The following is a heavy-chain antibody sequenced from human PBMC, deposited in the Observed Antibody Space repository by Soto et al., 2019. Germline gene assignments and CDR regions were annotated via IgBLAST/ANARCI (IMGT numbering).Heavy chain of an antibody. D-gene: IGHD3-16*01. CDR3: ARDYGVADFRGYYAY. V-gene: IGHV3-33*01. Sequence: GGSLRLSCAASGFTFSSYGMHWVRQAPGKGLEWVAVIWYDGSNKYYADSVKGRFTISRDNSKNTLYLQMNSLRAEDTAVYYCARDYGVADFRGYYAYSAQRTLVPVSS. CDR2: IWYDGSNK. CDR1: GFTFSSYG. J-gene: IGHJ1*01.